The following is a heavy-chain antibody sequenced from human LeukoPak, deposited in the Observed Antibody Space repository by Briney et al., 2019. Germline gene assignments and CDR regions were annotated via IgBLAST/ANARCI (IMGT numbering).Heavy chain of an antibody. CDR2: ISYDGSNK. CDR1: GFTFSSYA. D-gene: IGHD3-3*01. J-gene: IGHJ4*02. V-gene: IGHV3-30*04. CDR3: TRDFGRSSYYFDF. Sequence: GGSLRLSCAASGFTFSSYAMHWVRQAPGKGLEWVAVISYDGSNKYYADSVKGRFTISRDNSKNTLYLQMNRLRVEDTAVYYCTRDFGRSSYYFDFWGQGTLVTVSS.